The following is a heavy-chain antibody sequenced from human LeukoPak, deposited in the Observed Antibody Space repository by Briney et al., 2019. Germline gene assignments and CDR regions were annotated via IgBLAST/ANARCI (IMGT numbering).Heavy chain of an antibody. Sequence: ASVKVSCKASGGTFSSYAISWVRQAPGQGLEWMGRIIPILGIANYAQKFQGRVTMTRDTSTSTVYMELSSLRSEDTAVYYCARFTYSYVNYWGQGTLVTVSS. J-gene: IGHJ4*02. CDR1: GGTFSSYA. CDR2: IIPILGIA. CDR3: ARFTYSYVNY. V-gene: IGHV1-69*04. D-gene: IGHD5-18*01.